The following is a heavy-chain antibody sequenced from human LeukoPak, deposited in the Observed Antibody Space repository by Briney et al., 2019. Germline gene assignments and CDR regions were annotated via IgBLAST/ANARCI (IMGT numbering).Heavy chain of an antibody. D-gene: IGHD5-12*01. V-gene: IGHV4-59*01. Sequence: PSETLSLTCTVSGGSISSYYWSWIRQPPGKGLEWIGYIYYSGSTNYNPSLKSRVTISVDTSKNQFSLKLSSVTAADTAVYYCARRRLGGYGQGGFDYWGQGTLVTVSS. CDR1: GGSISSYY. CDR2: IYYSGST. J-gene: IGHJ4*02. CDR3: ARRRLGGYGQGGFDY.